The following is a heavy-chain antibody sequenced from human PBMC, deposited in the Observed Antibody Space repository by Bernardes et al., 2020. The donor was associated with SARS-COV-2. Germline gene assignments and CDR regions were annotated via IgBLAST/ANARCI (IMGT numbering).Heavy chain of an antibody. CDR1: GYTFTTYD. J-gene: IGHJ3*02. D-gene: IGHD4-17*01. CDR2: MNPHSGNT. Sequence: ASVKVSCKASGYTFTTYDINSVRQATGQGLEWMGWMNPHSGNTGYEQKFQGRVTMNRNTSISTAYMELSSLRSEDTAVYYCARQGDYGDAFDIWGQGTMVTVSS. V-gene: IGHV1-8*01. CDR3: ARQGDYGDAFDI.